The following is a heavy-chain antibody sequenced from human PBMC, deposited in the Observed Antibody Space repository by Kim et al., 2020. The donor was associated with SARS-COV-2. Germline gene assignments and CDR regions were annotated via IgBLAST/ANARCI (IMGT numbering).Heavy chain of an antibody. CDR1: GYTFTAYY. J-gene: IGHJ6*02. CDR3: QAAPPEGSKLSYYYYDMDV. D-gene: IGHD3-10*01. CDR2: VNPKTGGT. V-gene: IGHV1-2*02. Sequence: ASVKVSCKASGYTFTAYYIHWVRQARGQGLEWMGWVNPKTGGTNYARKFRGRVTMTRDTSFSTAYMELSGLRSEDTAIYYCQAAPPEGSKLSYYYYDMDVWGQGTTVNVSS.